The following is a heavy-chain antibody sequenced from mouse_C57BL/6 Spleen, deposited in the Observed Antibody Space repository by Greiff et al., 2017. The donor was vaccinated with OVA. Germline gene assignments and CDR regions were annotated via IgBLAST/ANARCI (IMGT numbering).Heavy chain of an antibody. CDR3: ARNGYYDYDEVYYYAMDY. J-gene: IGHJ4*01. Sequence: DVKLVESGGGLVKPGGSLKLSCAASGFTFSDYGMHWVRQAPEKGLEWVAYISSGSSTIYYADTVKGRFTISRDNAKNTLFLQMTSLRSEDTAMYYCARNGYYDYDEVYYYAMDYWGQGTSVTVSS. CDR2: ISSGSSTI. CDR1: GFTFSDYG. V-gene: IGHV5-17*01. D-gene: IGHD2-4*01.